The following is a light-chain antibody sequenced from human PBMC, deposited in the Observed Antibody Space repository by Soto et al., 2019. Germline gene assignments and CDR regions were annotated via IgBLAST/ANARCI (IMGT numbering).Light chain of an antibody. CDR3: QQYSGSPPLT. CDR2: AAS. V-gene: IGKV3-20*01. Sequence: ENVLTQSPGTLSLSPGERATLSCRASQSISSSYLAWYQQKPGHPPRLLIYAASNRATGIPARFSGSGSGTEFTLTISRLEPEDFAVYYCQQYSGSPPLTFGGGTKVEIK. CDR1: QSISSSY. J-gene: IGKJ4*01.